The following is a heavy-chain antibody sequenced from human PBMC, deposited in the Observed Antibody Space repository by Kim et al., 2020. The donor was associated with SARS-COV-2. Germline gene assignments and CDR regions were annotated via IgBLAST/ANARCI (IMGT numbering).Heavy chain of an antibody. CDR1: GYTFTSYY. V-gene: IGHV1-46*01. J-gene: IGHJ3*02. D-gene: IGHD4-17*01. CDR3: ARDRATTMTTKDALDI. CDR2: IDPRAGIT. Sequence: ASVKVSCKASGYTFTSYYIHWVRQAPGQGLEWMGIIDPRAGITTYAQNFQGRVTMTRDTSTSTVSMELSSLRSEDTALYFCARDRATTMTTKDALDIWGQGTTVTVSS.